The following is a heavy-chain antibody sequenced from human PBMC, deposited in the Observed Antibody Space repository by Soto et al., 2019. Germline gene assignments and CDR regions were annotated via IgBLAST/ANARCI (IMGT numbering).Heavy chain of an antibody. V-gene: IGHV3-74*01. CDR3: SRELPTAIRGGYYYSYGMDV. D-gene: IGHD2-2*02. J-gene: IGHJ6*02. Sequence: GGSLRLSCAASGFTLSSYWMHWVRQAPGKGLVWVSRIHTDGSSTSYADSVKGRFTISRDSAKNTLYLQMSSLRAEDTAVYYCSRELPTAIRGGYYYSYGMDVWGQGTTVTVSS. CDR1: GFTLSSYW. CDR2: IHTDGSST.